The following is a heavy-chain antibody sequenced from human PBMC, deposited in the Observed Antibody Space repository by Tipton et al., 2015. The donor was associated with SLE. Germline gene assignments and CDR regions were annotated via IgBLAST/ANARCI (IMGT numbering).Heavy chain of an antibody. V-gene: IGHV3-15*01. CDR1: GFTFNNAW. J-gene: IGHJ6*02. Sequence: GSLRLSCAASGFTFNNAWMSWVRQAPGKGLEWVGRIKSETDGGTTDYAAPVKGRFAMSRDDSKNTLYLQMNSLKTDDTAVYFCARDLKVAAAGTTNYYYYGMDVWGQGTTVTVSS. CDR2: IKSETDGGTT. D-gene: IGHD6-13*01. CDR3: ARDLKVAAAGTTNYYYYGMDV.